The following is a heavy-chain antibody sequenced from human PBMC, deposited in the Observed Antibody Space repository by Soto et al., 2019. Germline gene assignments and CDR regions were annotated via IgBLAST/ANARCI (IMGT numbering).Heavy chain of an antibody. CDR2: IRAYNGNT. V-gene: IGHV1-18*01. CDR1: GYTFTSYG. CDR3: ARDLPPEDY. Sequence: QVQLVQSGAEVKKPGASVKASCKASGYTFTSYGISWVRQAPGQGLEWMGWIRAYNGNTNYAQKLQGRVTMTTATSTTTAYMWLRSLSSDETAVYYCARDLPPEDYGGSGALVTVSS. J-gene: IGHJ4*02.